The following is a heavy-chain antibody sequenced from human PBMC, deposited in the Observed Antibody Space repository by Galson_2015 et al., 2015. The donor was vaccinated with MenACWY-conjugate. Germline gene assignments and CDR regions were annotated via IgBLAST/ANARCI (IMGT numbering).Heavy chain of an antibody. Sequence: SLRLSCAASGFTFSDYYMSWIRQAPGKGLEWISYITSSSSYTKYADSVKGRFTISRDNAKNSLYLQMNSLRAEDTAVYYCARDRPQHDHWGHGTLVTVSS. CDR2: ITSSSSYT. CDR3: ARDRPQHDH. CDR1: GFTFSDYY. J-gene: IGHJ4*01. V-gene: IGHV3-11*06.